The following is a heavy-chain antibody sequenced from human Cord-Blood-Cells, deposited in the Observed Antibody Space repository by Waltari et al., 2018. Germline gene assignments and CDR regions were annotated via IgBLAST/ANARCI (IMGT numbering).Heavy chain of an antibody. J-gene: IGHJ3*02. CDR2: MNPNSGNT. CDR1: GSTFTRYD. V-gene: IGHV1-8*03. Sequence: QLQLVQSRAAVYKPAVSVKVSCKASGSTFTRYDLTCRRQATGQGLEWMGWMNPNSGNTGYAQRYQGRVTITRNTSIITAYMELSSLRTEDTAVYYCARGAGGFYAFYIWGQGTMVTGSS. CDR3: ARGAGGFYAFYI. D-gene: IGHD3-16*01.